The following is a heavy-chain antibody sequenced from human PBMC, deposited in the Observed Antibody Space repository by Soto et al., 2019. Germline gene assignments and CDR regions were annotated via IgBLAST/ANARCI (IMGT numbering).Heavy chain of an antibody. CDR3: TRGAHTYGYVFDY. CDR2: VNAGNGYT. V-gene: IGHV1-3*01. D-gene: IGHD5-18*01. J-gene: IGHJ4*02. Sequence: ASVKVSCRSSGYTFTSNAIHWVRQAPGQSLEWMGWVNAGNGYTKYLQNFQGRVTISSDTSASTAYMELNSLRSEDTAVYYCTRGAHTYGYVFDYWGQGTLVTVSS. CDR1: GYTFTSNA.